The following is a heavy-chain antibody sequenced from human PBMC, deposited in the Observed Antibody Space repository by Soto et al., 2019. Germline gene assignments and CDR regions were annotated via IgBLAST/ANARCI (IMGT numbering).Heavy chain of an antibody. Sequence: GGSLRLSCAASGFTFSSYAMSWVRQAPGKGLEWVSAISGSGGSTYYADSVKGRFTISRDNSKNTLYLQMNSLRAEDTAVYYCATDDLWSGYPDYWGQGTLVTVSS. V-gene: IGHV3-23*01. CDR2: ISGSGGST. CDR1: GFTFSSYA. CDR3: ATDDLWSGYPDY. J-gene: IGHJ4*02. D-gene: IGHD3-3*01.